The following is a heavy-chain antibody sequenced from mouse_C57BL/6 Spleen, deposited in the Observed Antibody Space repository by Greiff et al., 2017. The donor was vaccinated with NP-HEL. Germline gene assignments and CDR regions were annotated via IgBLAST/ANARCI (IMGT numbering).Heavy chain of an antibody. CDR3: ARGGLDSSGPFDY. CDR2: IHPNSGST. J-gene: IGHJ2*01. CDR1: GYTFTSYW. V-gene: IGHV1-64*01. D-gene: IGHD3-2*02. Sequence: QVHVKQPGAELVKPGASVKLSCKASGYTFTSYWMHWVKQRPGQGLEWIGMIHPNSGSTNYNEKVKSKATLTVDKSSSTAYMQLSSLTSEDSAVYYCARGGLDSSGPFDYWGQGTTLTVSS.